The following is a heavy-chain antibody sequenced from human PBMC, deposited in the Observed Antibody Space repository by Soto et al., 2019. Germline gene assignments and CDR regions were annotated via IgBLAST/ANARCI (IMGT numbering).Heavy chain of an antibody. CDR1: GYSFTNYD. CDR3: ARGRGGYCTGGTCYRWFDP. D-gene: IGHD2-15*01. V-gene: IGHV1-8*01. Sequence: EASVKVSCKASGYSFTNYDTYWVRQASGQGLEWMGWMNPNSGDTVYAQKFQGRVTMTRDTSMSTAYMELSSLRSEDTAVYYCARGRGGYCTGGTCYRWFDPWGQGTLVTVSS. J-gene: IGHJ5*02. CDR2: MNPNSGDT.